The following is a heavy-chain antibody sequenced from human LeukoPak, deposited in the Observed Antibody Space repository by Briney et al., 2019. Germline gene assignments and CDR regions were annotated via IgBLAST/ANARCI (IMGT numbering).Heavy chain of an antibody. CDR1: GGSISSGDYY. J-gene: IGHJ3*01. CDR2: IYYSGST. V-gene: IGHV4-30-4*01. CDR3: ARARGSFPDAFDF. Sequence: SETLSLTCTVSGGSISSGDYYWSWIRQPPGKGLEWIGYIYYSGSTNYNPSLKSRVTISVDTSKNQFSLKLSSVTAADTAVYYCARARGSFPDAFDFWGQGTMVIVSS. D-gene: IGHD1-26*01.